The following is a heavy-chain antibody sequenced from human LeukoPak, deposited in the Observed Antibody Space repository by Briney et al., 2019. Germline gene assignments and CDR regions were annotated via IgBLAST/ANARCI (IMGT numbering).Heavy chain of an antibody. J-gene: IGHJ4*02. Sequence: GGSLRLSCAAFGFTFSSYAMHWVRQAPGKGLEWVAVISYDGSNKYYADSVKGRFTISRDNSKNTLYLQMNSLRAEDTAVYYCARGGIAVAGTSPGLDYWGQGTLVTVSS. CDR3: ARGGIAVAGTSPGLDY. CDR2: ISYDGSNK. D-gene: IGHD6-19*01. V-gene: IGHV3-30*04. CDR1: GFTFSSYA.